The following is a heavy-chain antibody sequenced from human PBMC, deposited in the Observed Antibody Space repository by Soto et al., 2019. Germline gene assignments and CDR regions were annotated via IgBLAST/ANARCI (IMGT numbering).Heavy chain of an antibody. Sequence: PGESLKISCKGSGYSFTSYWIGWVRQMPGKGLEWMGIIYPGDSDTRYNPSFQSQVTISADKSISTAYLQWSSQKASDTTMYYSAIPNYYDSSGYYGADAFDIWGQGTMVTVSS. CDR3: AIPNYYDSSGYYGADAFDI. D-gene: IGHD3-22*01. V-gene: IGHV5-51*01. J-gene: IGHJ3*02. CDR1: GYSFTSYW. CDR2: IYPGDSDT.